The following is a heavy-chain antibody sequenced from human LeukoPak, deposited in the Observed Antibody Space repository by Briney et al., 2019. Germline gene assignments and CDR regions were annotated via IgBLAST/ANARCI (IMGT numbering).Heavy chain of an antibody. J-gene: IGHJ4*02. CDR1: GGSFSGYY. D-gene: IGHD6-13*01. Sequence: SETLSLTCAVYGGSFSGYYWSWLRQPPGRGLEWIGEINHTGSTNYNPSLKSRVTISVDTSKNQFSLKLSSVTAADTAVYYCARSGYSSRWGQGTLVTVSS. CDR2: INHTGST. CDR3: ARSGYSSR. V-gene: IGHV4-34*01.